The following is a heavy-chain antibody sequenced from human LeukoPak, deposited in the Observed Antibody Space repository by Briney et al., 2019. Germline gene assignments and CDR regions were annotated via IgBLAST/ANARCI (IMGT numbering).Heavy chain of an antibody. J-gene: IGHJ4*02. CDR3: ARDLGTYYYDFDY. D-gene: IGHD3-10*01. CDR1: GYTFTGYY. V-gene: IGHV1-2*02. Sequence: ASVNVSLKASGYTFTGYYNHLVRHAPGPGLGLVGWINPNSGGTNYAQKFQGRVTMTRDTSISTAYMELSRLRSDDTAVYYCARDLGTYYYDFDYWGQGTLVTVSS. CDR2: INPNSGGT.